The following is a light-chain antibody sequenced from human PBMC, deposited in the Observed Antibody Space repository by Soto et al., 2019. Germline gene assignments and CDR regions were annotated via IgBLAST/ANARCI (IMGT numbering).Light chain of an antibody. V-gene: IGKV3-15*01. CDR2: GAS. J-gene: IGKJ4*01. CDR1: QSVSSN. Sequence: EIVMTQSPATLSVSPGERATLSCRASQSVSSNLAWYQHKPGQAPRLLIFGASTRATGIPARFSASGSGTEFTLTISSLQSEDFAVYYCQHYDNWPPLTFGGGTKVEIK. CDR3: QHYDNWPPLT.